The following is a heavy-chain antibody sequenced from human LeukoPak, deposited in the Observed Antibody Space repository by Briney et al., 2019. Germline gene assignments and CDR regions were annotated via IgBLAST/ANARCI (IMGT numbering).Heavy chain of an antibody. V-gene: IGHV4-39*01. D-gene: IGHD6-13*01. Sequence: SETLSLTCTVSGGSISSSSYYWGWIRQPPGKGLEWIGSIYYSGSTYYNPSLKSRVTISVDTSKNQFSLKLSSVTAADTAVYYCARPSSSWPYYFDYWGQGTLVTVSS. CDR2: IYYSGST. CDR3: ARPSSSWPYYFDY. J-gene: IGHJ4*02. CDR1: GGSISSSSYY.